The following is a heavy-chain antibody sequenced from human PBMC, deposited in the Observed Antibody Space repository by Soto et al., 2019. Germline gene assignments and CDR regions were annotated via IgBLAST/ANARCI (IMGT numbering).Heavy chain of an antibody. CDR3: AKRSPPSDGELFGRPKD. CDR2: ISGNGDTT. CDR1: GFTFSSYA. Sequence: VQLLESGGGLVQPGGSLRLSCGSSGFTFSSYAMIWVRQAPGKGLEWVSGISGNGDTTYYADSLKGRFSISRDNSKNTVYLQMNSLRAEDTAVYYCAKRSPPSDGELFGRPKDWGQGTLVTVSS. J-gene: IGHJ4*02. V-gene: IGHV3-23*01. D-gene: IGHD6-6*01.